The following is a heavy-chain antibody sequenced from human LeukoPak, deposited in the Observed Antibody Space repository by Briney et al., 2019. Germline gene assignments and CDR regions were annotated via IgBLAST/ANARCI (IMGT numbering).Heavy chain of an antibody. V-gene: IGHV4-39*07. CDR2: IFDDGRT. CDR3: ARVGYSYGNFDY. J-gene: IGHJ4*02. D-gene: IGHD5-18*01. CDR1: GGSISSSSYY. Sequence: PSETLSLTCTVSGGSISSSSYYWGWIRQPPGKGLEWIGTIFDDGRTYYNPSLKSRVTMSADTSKNQFSLNLTPVTAADTAVYYCARVGYSYGNFDYWGQGTLVTVSS.